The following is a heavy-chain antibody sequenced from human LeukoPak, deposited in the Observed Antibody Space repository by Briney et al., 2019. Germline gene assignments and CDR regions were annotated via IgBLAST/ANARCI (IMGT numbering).Heavy chain of an antibody. Sequence: SSETLSPTCAVYGGSFSGYYWSWIRQPPGKGLEWIGEINHSGSTNYNPSLKSRVTISVDTSKNQFSLKLSSVTAADTAVYYCARAASNYPFGYWGQGTLVTVSS. CDR3: ARAASNYPFGY. V-gene: IGHV4-34*01. CDR2: INHSGST. CDR1: GGSFSGYY. D-gene: IGHD4-11*01. J-gene: IGHJ4*02.